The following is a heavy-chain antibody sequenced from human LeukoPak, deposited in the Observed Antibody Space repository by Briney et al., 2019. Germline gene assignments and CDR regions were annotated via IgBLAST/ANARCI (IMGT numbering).Heavy chain of an antibody. CDR3: ARDPLNRRWGSYYFDY. V-gene: IGHV3-66*02. J-gene: IGHJ4*02. Sequence: GGSLRLSCAASGFTVTSNYMSWVRRAPGKGQEWVSVIYSGGSTYYADSVKGRFTISRDNSKNTLYLQMSSLRSEGTAVYYCARDPLNRRWGSYYFDYWGLGTLVTVSS. CDR2: IYSGGST. D-gene: IGHD1-14*01. CDR1: GFTVTSNY.